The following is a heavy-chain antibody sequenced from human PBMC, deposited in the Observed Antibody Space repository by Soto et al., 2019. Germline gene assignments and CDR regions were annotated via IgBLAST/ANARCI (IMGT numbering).Heavy chain of an antibody. J-gene: IGHJ4*01. Sequence: ASVKVSCKASGYTFTSYGLSWVRQVPGQGLEWMGWINGYTGNTNYAQKFQGRVTMTTDTSTNTAYLDLWTLISDDTAVYYCARFGAAAAHDDNWGRGVLVTVSS. CDR3: ARFGAAAAHDDN. CDR1: GYTFTSYG. V-gene: IGHV1-18*01. D-gene: IGHD6-13*01. CDR2: INGYTGNT.